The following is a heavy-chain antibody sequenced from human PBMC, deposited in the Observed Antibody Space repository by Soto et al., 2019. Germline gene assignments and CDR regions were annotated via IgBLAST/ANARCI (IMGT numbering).Heavy chain of an antibody. CDR1: GGTFKTYA. Sequence: QVQLVQSGAEVKRPGSSVRVSCKASGGTFKTYAITWVRQAPGRGLEWMGGIIPLFGSANYSQNFQGRVTIPADESTNTAYMELTSLRSEDTAVYYCASETGTLYFYYYGMDVWGQGTTVTVSS. CDR3: ASETGTLYFYYYGMDV. J-gene: IGHJ6*02. CDR2: IIPLFGSA. V-gene: IGHV1-69*12. D-gene: IGHD1-1*01.